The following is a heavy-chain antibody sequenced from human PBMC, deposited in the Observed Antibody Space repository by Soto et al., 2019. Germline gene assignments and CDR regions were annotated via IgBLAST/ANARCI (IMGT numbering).Heavy chain of an antibody. CDR1: GYTFTSYD. V-gene: IGHV1-8*01. J-gene: IGHJ6*03. D-gene: IGHD5-12*01. CDR2: MNPNSGNT. Sequence: QVQLVQSGAEVKKPGASVKVSCKASGYTFTSYDINWVRQATGQGLEWMGWMNPNSGNTGYAQKFQGRVTMTRNTSISTAYMELRSLRSEDTAVYYWARRYSGSWAYYYYYMDVWGKGTTVTVSS. CDR3: ARRYSGSWAYYYYYMDV.